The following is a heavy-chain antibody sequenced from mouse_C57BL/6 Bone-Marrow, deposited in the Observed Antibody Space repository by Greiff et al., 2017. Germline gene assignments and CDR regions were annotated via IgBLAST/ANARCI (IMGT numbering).Heavy chain of an antibody. V-gene: IGHV1-64*01. Sequence: QVHVKQPGAELVKPGASVKLSCKASGYTFTSYWMHWVKQRPGQGLEWIGMIHPNSGSTNYNEKFKSKATLTVDKSSSTAYMQLSSLTSEDSAVYYCARALLLRSSLFDYWGQGTTLTVSS. D-gene: IGHD1-1*01. CDR1: GYTFTSYW. CDR3: ARALLLRSSLFDY. CDR2: IHPNSGST. J-gene: IGHJ2*01.